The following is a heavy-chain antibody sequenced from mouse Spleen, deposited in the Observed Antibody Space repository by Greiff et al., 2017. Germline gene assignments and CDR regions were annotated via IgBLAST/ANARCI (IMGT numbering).Heavy chain of an antibody. CDR3: ANYRYDRVWYFDV. J-gene: IGHJ1*01. Sequence: VQLQQPGPGLVQPSQSLSITCTVSGFSLTSYGVHWVRQSPGKGLEWLGVIWRGGSTDYNAAFMSRLSITKDNSKSQVFFKMNSLQADDTAIYYCANYRYDRVWYFDVWGAGTTVTVSS. V-gene: IGHV2-5*01. D-gene: IGHD2-14*01. CDR2: IWRGGST. CDR1: GFSLTSYG.